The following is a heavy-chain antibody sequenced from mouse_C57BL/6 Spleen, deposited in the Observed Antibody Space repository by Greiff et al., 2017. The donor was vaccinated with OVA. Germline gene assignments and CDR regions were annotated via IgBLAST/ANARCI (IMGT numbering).Heavy chain of an antibody. D-gene: IGHD2-2*01. Sequence: QVNLQQPGAELVKPGASVKLSCKASGYTFPSYWLHWVKQRPGRGLEWIGRIDPNSGGTKYNEKLKSKATLTVDKPSSTAYMQLSSLTSEDCAVYYCAREGSTMVTTGFAYCGQGTLVTVSA. CDR3: AREGSTMVTTGFAY. CDR1: GYTFPSYW. J-gene: IGHJ3*01. CDR2: IDPNSGGT. V-gene: IGHV1-72*01.